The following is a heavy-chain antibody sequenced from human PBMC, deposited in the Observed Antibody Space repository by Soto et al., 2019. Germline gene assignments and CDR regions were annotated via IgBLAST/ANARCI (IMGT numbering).Heavy chain of an antibody. CDR3: ARGSSHRSWFDP. CDR1: GGSFTGFY. Sequence: NPSETLSLTCAVHGGSFTGFYWDWVRQPPGKGLEWIGEINHSGSTNYNPSLKSRVTISVDTSKNQFSLKLSSVTAADTAVYYCARGSSHRSWFDPWGQGTLVTVSS. CDR2: INHSGST. J-gene: IGHJ5*02. V-gene: IGHV4-34*01.